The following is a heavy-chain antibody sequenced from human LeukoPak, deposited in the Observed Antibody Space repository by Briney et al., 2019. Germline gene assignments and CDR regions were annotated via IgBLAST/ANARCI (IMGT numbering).Heavy chain of an antibody. CDR2: ISAHNSNK. D-gene: IGHD5-12*01. CDR1: GYTFTSYG. J-gene: IGHJ4*02. Sequence: GASVTVSCKATGYTFTSYGINGVRQAPAQGRERVGWISAHNSNKKNAQKVQCRVTMTTDTSTRTPYMELRSLRSDDAAVYHCARDRGYSRYAEYYFDYGGQGPLVTVSS. V-gene: IGHV1-18*01. CDR3: ARDRGYSRYAEYYFDY.